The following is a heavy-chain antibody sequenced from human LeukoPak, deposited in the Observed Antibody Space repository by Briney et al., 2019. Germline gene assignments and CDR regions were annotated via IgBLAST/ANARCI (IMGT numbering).Heavy chain of an antibody. CDR2: IISSRSYI. V-gene: IGHV3-21*01. CDR3: ARDPFGDSSGYYPNYFDY. D-gene: IGHD3-22*01. Sequence: PGGSRSLSCAAFGLTFSSYTMNWVRQPPGKGLEWVSSIISSRSYIYYADSVRGRFTISRDNAKNSLYLQMNSLRAEDTAVYYCARDPFGDSSGYYPNYFDYWGQGTLVTVSS. J-gene: IGHJ4*02. CDR1: GLTFSSYT.